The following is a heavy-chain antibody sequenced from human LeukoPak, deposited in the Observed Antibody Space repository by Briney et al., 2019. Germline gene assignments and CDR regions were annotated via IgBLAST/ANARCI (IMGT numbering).Heavy chain of an antibody. CDR1: GGSISSSSYY. V-gene: IGHV4-39*07. CDR2: IYYSGST. Sequence: KPSETLSLTCTVSGGSISSSSYYWGWIRQPPGKGLEWIGSIYYSGSTYYNPSLKSRVTISVDTSKNQFSLKLSSVTAADTAVYYCARELEYYYDSSGYSKGVNDYWGQGTLVTVSS. CDR3: ARELEYYYDSSGYSKGVNDY. J-gene: IGHJ4*02. D-gene: IGHD3-22*01.